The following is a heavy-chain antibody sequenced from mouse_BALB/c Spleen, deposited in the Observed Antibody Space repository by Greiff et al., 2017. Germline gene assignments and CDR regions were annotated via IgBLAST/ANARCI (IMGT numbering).Heavy chain of an antibody. J-gene: IGHJ4*01. CDR2: ISSGSSTI. Sequence: EVQGVESGGGLVQPGGSRKLSCAASGFTFSSFGMHWVRQAPEKGLEWVAYISSGSSTIYYADTVKGRFTISRDNPKNTLFLQMTSLRSEDTAMYYWARNAMDYWGQGTSVTVSS. CDR1: GFTFSSFG. V-gene: IGHV5-17*02. CDR3: ARNAMDY.